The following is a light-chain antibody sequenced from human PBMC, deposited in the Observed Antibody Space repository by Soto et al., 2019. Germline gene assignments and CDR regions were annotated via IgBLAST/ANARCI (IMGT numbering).Light chain of an antibody. CDR3: SSYTTRTTLYV. V-gene: IGLV2-14*01. CDR2: VVS. J-gene: IGLJ1*01. Sequence: QSALTQPASVSGSPGQSITISCTGTSSDVGSYNYVSWYQLHPGKAPKLMIYVVSNRPSGVSNRFSGSKSGDTASLTISGLQAEDEADYYCSSYTTRTTLYVFGTGTKVTVL. CDR1: SSDVGSYNY.